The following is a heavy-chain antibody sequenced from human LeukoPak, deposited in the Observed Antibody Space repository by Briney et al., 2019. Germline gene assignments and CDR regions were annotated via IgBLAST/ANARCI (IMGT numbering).Heavy chain of an antibody. CDR1: GGSISSYY. D-gene: IGHD5-12*01. J-gene: IGHJ4*02. CDR3: ARDPADIVATPGDY. CDR2: IYYSGST. V-gene: IGHV4-59*12. Sequence: SETLSLTCTVSGGSISSYYWSWIRQPPGKGLEWIGYIYYSGSTNYNPSLKSRVTISVDTSKNQFSLKLSSVTAADTAVYYCARDPADIVATPGDYWGQGTLVTVSS.